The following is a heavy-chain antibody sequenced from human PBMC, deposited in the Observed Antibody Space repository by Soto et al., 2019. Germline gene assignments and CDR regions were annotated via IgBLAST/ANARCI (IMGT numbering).Heavy chain of an antibody. J-gene: IGHJ5*02. CDR3: AGSTSWFDP. V-gene: IGHV4-39*01. CDR2: IYYSGST. Sequence: QLQLQESGPGLVKPSETLSLTCTVSGGSISSSSYYWGWIRQPPGKGLEWIGSIYYSGSTYYNPSLQRRVTKSVATSKNQFSLKLSSVTAADTAVYYCAGSTSWFDPWGQGTLVTVSS. CDR1: GGSISSSSYY. D-gene: IGHD6-13*01.